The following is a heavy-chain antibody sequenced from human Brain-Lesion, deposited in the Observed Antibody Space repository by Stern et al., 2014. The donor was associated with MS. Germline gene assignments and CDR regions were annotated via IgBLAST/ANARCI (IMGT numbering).Heavy chain of an antibody. CDR2: ISWNSGTI. J-gene: IGHJ4*02. CDR1: GFTFDDYA. D-gene: IGHD1-14*01. CDR3: ARDITGSSAYFAY. V-gene: IGHV3-9*01. Sequence: QLVESGGDLVQPGRSLRLSCAAFGFTFDDYAMHWVRQAPGKGLEWVVGISWNSGTIGYADSVKGRFTTSRDNAYSSLYLQMNSLRPEDTALYYCARDITGSSAYFAYWGQGTLVTVSS.